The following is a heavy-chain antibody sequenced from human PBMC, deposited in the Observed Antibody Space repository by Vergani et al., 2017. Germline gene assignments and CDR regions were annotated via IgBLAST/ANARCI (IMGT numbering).Heavy chain of an antibody. J-gene: IGHJ6*02. CDR3: AREMDTAMVHQTTYYYYYYGMDV. CDR2: ISSSGSTI. D-gene: IGHD5-18*01. CDR1: GFTFSSYE. V-gene: IGHV3-48*03. Sequence: EVQLVESGGGLVQPGGSLRLSCAASGFTFSSYEMNWVRQAPGKGLEWVSYISSSGSTIYYADSVKGRFTISRDNAKNSLYLQMNSLRAEDTAVYYCAREMDTAMVHQTTYYYYYYGMDVWGQGTTVTVSS.